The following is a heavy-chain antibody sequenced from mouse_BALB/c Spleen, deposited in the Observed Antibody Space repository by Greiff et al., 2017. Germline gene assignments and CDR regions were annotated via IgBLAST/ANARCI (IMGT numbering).Heavy chain of an antibody. CDR2: IDTSDSYT. CDR3: ARDETARATYAMDY. CDR1: GYTFTDYW. Sequence: QVQLQQPGAELVMPGASVKMSCKASGYTFTDYWMHWVKQRPGQGLEWIGAIDTSDSYTSYNQKFKGKATLTVDESSSTAYMQLSSLTSEDSAVYYCARDETARATYAMDYWGQGTSVTVSS. J-gene: IGHJ4*01. D-gene: IGHD3-2*01. V-gene: IGHV1-69*01.